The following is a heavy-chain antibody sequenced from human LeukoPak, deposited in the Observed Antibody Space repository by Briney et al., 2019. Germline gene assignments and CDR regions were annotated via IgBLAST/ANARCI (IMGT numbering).Heavy chain of an antibody. CDR3: ARSAYGSGSYYRVEY. D-gene: IGHD3-10*01. V-gene: IGHV4-4*07. CDR1: GGSISSYY. Sequence: ASETLSLTCTVSGGSISSYYWSWIRQPAGKGLESIGHISTSGSTNYNPSLKSRVTMSVDTSKNQFSLKLSSVTAADTAVYYCARSAYGSGSYYRVEYWGQGTLVTVSS. J-gene: IGHJ4*02. CDR2: ISTSGST.